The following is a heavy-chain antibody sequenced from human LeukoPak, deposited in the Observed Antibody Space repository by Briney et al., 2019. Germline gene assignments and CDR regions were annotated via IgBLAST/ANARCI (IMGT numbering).Heavy chain of an antibody. CDR1: GGSISRYY. J-gene: IGHJ3*02. CDR2: IYYSGST. D-gene: IGHD3-10*01. CDR3: ARHKNYYGSGSYSDAFEI. V-gene: IGHV4-59*08. Sequence: SETLSLTCTVSGGSISRYYWSWIRQPPGKGLEWIGYIYYSGSTNYNPSLKSRVTISIDTSKNQFSLKLSPVTAADTAVYYRARHKNYYGSGSYSDAFEIWGQGTMVTVSS.